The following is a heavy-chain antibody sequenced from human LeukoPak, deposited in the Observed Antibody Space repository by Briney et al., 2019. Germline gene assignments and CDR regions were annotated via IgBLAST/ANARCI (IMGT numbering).Heavy chain of an antibody. J-gene: IGHJ4*02. D-gene: IGHD3-10*01. Sequence: GGSLRLSCAASGFTFSDYGMHWVRQAPGKGLEWVSFIRYDGSNKKYADSVKGRFTISRDNSKNTLYLQMSFLRTEDTAVYYCTRDRYYGSGSYYNLDGGFDYWGQGTLVTVSS. CDR1: GFTFSDYG. V-gene: IGHV3-30*02. CDR2: IRYDGSNK. CDR3: TRDRYYGSGSYYNLDGGFDY.